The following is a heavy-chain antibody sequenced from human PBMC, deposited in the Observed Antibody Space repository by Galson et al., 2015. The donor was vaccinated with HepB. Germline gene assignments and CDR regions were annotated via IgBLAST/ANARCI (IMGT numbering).Heavy chain of an antibody. Sequence: SVKVSCKASGYTFINYYMHWVRQAPGQGLEWMGIVNPSGGNRSYAQKFQGRITMTRDTSTSTVYMELSSLRSEDTAVYYCVRVDGIVAGPFRPDFTRHAFDLWGQGTMVSVSS. CDR2: VNPSGGNR. D-gene: IGHD5-12*01. V-gene: IGHV1-46*03. CDR3: VRVDGIVAGPFRPDFTRHAFDL. CDR1: GYTFINYY. J-gene: IGHJ3*01.